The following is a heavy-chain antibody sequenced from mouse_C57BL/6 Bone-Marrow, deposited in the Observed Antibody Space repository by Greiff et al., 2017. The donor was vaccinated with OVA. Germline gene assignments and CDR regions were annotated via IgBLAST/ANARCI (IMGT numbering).Heavy chain of an antibody. J-gene: IGHJ1*03. CDR1: GYSFTDYN. D-gene: IGHD1-1*01. V-gene: IGHV1-39*01. CDR3: AFYYGSSYSYFDV. Sequence: VQLQQSGPELVKPGASVKISCKASGYSFTDYNMNWVKQSNGKSLEWIGVINPNYGTTRYNQKFKGKATLTVDQSSSTAYMQLNSLTSEDSAVYYCAFYYGSSYSYFDVWGTGTTVTVSS. CDR2: INPNYGTT.